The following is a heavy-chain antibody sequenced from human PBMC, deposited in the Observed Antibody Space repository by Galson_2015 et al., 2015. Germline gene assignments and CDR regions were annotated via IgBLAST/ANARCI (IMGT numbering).Heavy chain of an antibody. V-gene: IGHV3-23*01. CDR2: ISNSGDST. Sequence: SLRLSCAASGFTFSSSGMSWVRQAPGKGLEWVSAISNSGDSTYYPDSVKGRLTISRDNSKNTLYLQMSSLRAEDTALYYCAKDSHSTGGDFDYWGQGTPVTVSS. CDR1: GFTFSSSG. D-gene: IGHD6-19*01. CDR3: AKDSHSTGGDFDY. J-gene: IGHJ4*02.